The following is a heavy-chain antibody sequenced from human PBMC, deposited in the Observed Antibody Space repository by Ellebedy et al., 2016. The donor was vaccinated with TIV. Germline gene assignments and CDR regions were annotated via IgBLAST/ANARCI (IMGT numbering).Heavy chain of an antibody. CDR3: ARGTFDYVWGSYLDWYYHL. Sequence: ASVKVSCKASGYTFTDYYIHWVRQAPGQGLEWMGWINPKSGGTNNKQKFQGRITMTRDTSISTAYMELSRLRSDDTAVYYCARGTFDYVWGSYLDWYYHLWGRGTLVTVSS. D-gene: IGHD3-16*02. CDR1: GYTFTDYY. V-gene: IGHV1-2*02. J-gene: IGHJ2*01. CDR2: INPKSGGT.